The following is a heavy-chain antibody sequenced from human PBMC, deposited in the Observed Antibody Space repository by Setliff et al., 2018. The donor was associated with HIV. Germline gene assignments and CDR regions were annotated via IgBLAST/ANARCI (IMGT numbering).Heavy chain of an antibody. D-gene: IGHD2-2*01. V-gene: IGHV1-18*01. Sequence: ASVKVSCKASGYTFTSYGISWVRQAPGQGLEWMGWISGYNGNTKYVQKYQGRVTMTTDTSTSKVYMELRTLRSDDTAVYYCARVPEIQLSGLGTSWGAFDVWGQGTRVTVSS. CDR1: GYTFTSYG. CDR3: ARVPEIQLSGLGTSWGAFDV. J-gene: IGHJ3*01. CDR2: ISGYNGNT.